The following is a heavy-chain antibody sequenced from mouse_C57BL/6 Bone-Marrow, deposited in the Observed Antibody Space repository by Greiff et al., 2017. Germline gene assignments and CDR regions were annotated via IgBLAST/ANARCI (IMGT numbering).Heavy chain of an antibody. Sequence: EVKLMESGPGLVKPSQSLSLTCSVTGYSITSGYYWNWIRQFPGNKLEWMGYISYDGSNNYNPSLKNRISITRDTSKNQFFLKLNSVTTEDTATYYCAREGYSKGYFDVWGTGTTVTVSS. CDR1: GYSITSGYY. D-gene: IGHD2-5*01. CDR3: AREGYSKGYFDV. J-gene: IGHJ1*03. CDR2: ISYDGSN. V-gene: IGHV3-6*01.